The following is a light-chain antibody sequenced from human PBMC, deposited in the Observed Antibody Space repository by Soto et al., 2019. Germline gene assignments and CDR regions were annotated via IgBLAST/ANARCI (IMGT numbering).Light chain of an antibody. V-gene: IGKV3-20*01. Sequence: EIVLTQSPGTLSLSPGERATLSCRASQSVSSSYLAWYQQKPGQAPRLLIYGASSRATGIPDRFSGSGSGTDFTLTISRLEPGDFAVYYCQQYCSSPFTFGPGTKVDIK. CDR3: QQYCSSPFT. J-gene: IGKJ3*01. CDR1: QSVSSSY. CDR2: GAS.